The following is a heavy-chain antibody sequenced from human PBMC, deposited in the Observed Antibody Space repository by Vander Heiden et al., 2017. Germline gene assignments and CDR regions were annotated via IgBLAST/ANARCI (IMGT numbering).Heavy chain of an antibody. Sequence: QITLKESGPTLVKPTQTLTLTCTFSGFSLSTSGVGVGCLRLPPGKALEWLALIYWTDDNRYHPTLKSKLTLTKDPSKNQVVLKMTNMDPVETATYSCAHSFPTNWNCVRFDPWGQGTLVTVSS. CDR3: AHSFPTNWNCVRFDP. V-gene: IGHV2-5*01. D-gene: IGHD1-7*01. J-gene: IGHJ5*02. CDR1: GFSLSTSGVG. CDR2: IYWTDDN.